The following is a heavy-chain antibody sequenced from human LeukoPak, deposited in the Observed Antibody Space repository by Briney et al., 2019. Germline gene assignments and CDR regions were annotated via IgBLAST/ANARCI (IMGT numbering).Heavy chain of an antibody. Sequence: KPSETLSLTCTVSGGSISSYYWSWIRQPPRKGLEWIWYIYYSGSTNYNPSLKCRVTISVDTSRNHFSMKLTSVTAADKAVYYCASVPHITMVRGVTNRYYYYCGMDVWGQGTAVTVSS. J-gene: IGHJ6*02. D-gene: IGHD3-10*01. V-gene: IGHV4-59*08. CDR1: GGSISSYY. CDR2: IYYSGST. CDR3: ASVPHITMVRGVTNRYYYYCGMDV.